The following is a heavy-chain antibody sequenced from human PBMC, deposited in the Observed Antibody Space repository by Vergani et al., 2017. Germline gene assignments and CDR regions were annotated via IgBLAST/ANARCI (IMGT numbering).Heavy chain of an antibody. CDR2: ISSSSSTI. CDR3: ARGGLNGDYAYYYGMDV. J-gene: IGHJ6*02. Sequence: EVQLVESGGGLVQPGGSLRLSCAASGFTFSSYSMNWVRQAPGKGLEWVSYISSSSSTIYYADPVKGRFTISRDNAKNSLYLQMNSLRAEDTAVYYCARGGLNGDYAYYYGMDVWGQGP. V-gene: IGHV3-48*04. D-gene: IGHD4-17*01. CDR1: GFTFSSYS.